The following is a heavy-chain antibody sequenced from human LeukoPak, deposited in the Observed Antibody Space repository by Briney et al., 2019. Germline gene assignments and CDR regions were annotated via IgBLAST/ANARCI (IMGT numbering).Heavy chain of an antibody. CDR3: ARGKQQLVQGGLGDY. CDR2: IYHSGST. V-gene: IGHV4-4*02. CDR1: GGSISSSNW. Sequence: PSETLSLTCAVSGGSISSSNWWSWVRQPPGQGLEWIGEIYHSGSTNYNPSLKSRVTISVDKSKNQYSLKLSSVTAADTAVYYCARGKQQLVQGGLGDYWGQGTLVTVSS. J-gene: IGHJ4*02. D-gene: IGHD6-13*01.